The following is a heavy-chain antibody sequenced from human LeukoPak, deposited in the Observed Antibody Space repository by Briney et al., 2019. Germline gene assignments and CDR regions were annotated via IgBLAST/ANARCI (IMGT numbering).Heavy chain of an antibody. J-gene: IGHJ4*02. D-gene: IGHD3-10*01. CDR3: AKPYGSGSYYTLSQD. CDR1: GFTFSSYS. Sequence: GGSLRLSCAASGFTFSSYSMNWVRQAPGKGLEWVSSIDFTSRYIYNADSVKGRFTISRDNSKNTLYLQMNSLRAEDTAVYYCAKPYGSGSYYTLSQDWGQGTLVTVSS. CDR2: IDFTSRYI. V-gene: IGHV3-21*01.